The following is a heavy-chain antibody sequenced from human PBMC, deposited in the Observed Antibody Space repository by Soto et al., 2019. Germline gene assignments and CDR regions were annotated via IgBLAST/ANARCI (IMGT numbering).Heavy chain of an antibody. CDR2: IHVTGYT. CDR3: ARGGALRPNGHVTLAF. D-gene: IGHD1-26*01. V-gene: IGHV4-30-2*01. CDR1: GASITSGSYS. Sequence: SLTCTVSGASITSGSYSWSWIRQAPGKGLEWIGNIHVTGYTAFSPSLKRRVTMSVDTSKNQFSLNVNSVTAADTAVYFCARGGALRPNGHVTLAFWGQGTLVTVSS. J-gene: IGHJ4*02.